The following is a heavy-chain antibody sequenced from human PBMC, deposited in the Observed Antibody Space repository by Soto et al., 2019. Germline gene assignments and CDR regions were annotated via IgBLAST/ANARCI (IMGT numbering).Heavy chain of an antibody. J-gene: IGHJ5*02. CDR1: GFTFSSYG. V-gene: IGHV3-30*18. CDR3: AKDLSPYGDYKNNWFDP. CDR2: ISYDGSNK. Sequence: QVPLVESGGGVVQPGRSLRLSCAASGFTFSSYGMHWVRQAPGKGLEWVAVISYDGSNKYYADSVKGRFTISRDNSKNTLYLQMNSLRAEDTAVYYCAKDLSPYGDYKNNWFDPWGQGTLVTVSS. D-gene: IGHD4-17*01.